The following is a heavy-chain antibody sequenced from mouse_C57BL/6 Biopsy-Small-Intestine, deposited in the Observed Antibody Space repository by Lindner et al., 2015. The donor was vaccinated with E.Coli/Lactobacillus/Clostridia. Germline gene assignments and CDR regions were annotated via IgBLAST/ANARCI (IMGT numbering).Heavy chain of an antibody. CDR1: GYAFSSYW. Sequence: VQLQESGAELVKPGASVKISCKASGYAFSSYWMNWVKQRPGKGLEWIGQIYPGDGDTNYNGKFKGKATLTADKSSSTAYMQLSSLTSEDSAVYFCARRRLLRWYFDVWGTGTTVTVSS. V-gene: IGHV1-80*01. CDR3: ARRRLLRWYFDV. CDR2: IYPGDGDT. J-gene: IGHJ1*03. D-gene: IGHD1-1*01.